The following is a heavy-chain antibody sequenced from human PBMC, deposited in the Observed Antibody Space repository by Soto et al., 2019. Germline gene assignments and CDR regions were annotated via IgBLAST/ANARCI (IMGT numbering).Heavy chain of an antibody. J-gene: IGHJ4*02. D-gene: IGHD5-18*01. V-gene: IGHV3-21*01. CDR1: GFTFSSYS. Sequence: GGSVRLSCAASGFTFSSYSMNWVRQAPGKGLEWVSSISSSSSYIYYADSVKGRFTISRDNAKNSLYLQMNSLRAEDTAVYYCARDQPGYSYGYGLGYWGQGTLVTVSS. CDR3: ARDQPGYSYGYGLGY. CDR2: ISSSSSYI.